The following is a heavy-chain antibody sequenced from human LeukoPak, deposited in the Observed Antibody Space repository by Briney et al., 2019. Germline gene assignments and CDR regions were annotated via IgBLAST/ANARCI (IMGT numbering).Heavy chain of an antibody. CDR3: ARDPYYYDSSGYR. CDR1: GYTFTSYY. CDR2: INPSGGST. D-gene: IGHD3-22*01. V-gene: IGHV1-46*01. J-gene: IGHJ4*02. Sequence: ASVRVSCKASGYTFTSYYMHWVRQAPGQGLEWMGIINPSGGSTSYAQKFQGRVTMTRDMSTSTVYMELSSLRSEDTAVYYCARDPYYYDSSGYRWGQGTLVTVSS.